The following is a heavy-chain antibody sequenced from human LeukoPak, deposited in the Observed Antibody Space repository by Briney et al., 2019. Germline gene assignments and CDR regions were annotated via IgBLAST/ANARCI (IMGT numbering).Heavy chain of an antibody. D-gene: IGHD6-13*01. Sequence: GGSLRLSCAASGFTFSSYSMNWVRQAPGKGLEWVSCISSSSSYIYYADSVKGRFTISRDNAKNSLYLQMNRLRAEDTAVYYCAKVGWSSSWAIYHYYYMDVWGKGTTVTVSS. J-gene: IGHJ6*03. CDR1: GFTFSSYS. V-gene: IGHV3-21*04. CDR3: AKVGWSSSWAIYHYYYMDV. CDR2: ISSSSSYI.